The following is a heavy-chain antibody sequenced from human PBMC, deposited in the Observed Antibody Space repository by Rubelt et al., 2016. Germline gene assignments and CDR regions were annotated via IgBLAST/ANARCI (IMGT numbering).Heavy chain of an antibody. J-gene: IGHJ2*01. CDR2: ISAYNGNT. D-gene: IGHD6-6*01. CDR1: GYTFTSYG. CDR3: ARDRIRIAARQGWYFDL. V-gene: IGHV1-18*01. Sequence: QVQLVQSGAEVKKPGASVKVSCKASGYTFTSYGISWVRQAPGLGLEWMGWISAYNGNTNYAQKLQGRVTMTTDTSTSTAYRELRSLRSDDTAVYYCARDRIRIAARQGWYFDLWGRGTLVTVSS.